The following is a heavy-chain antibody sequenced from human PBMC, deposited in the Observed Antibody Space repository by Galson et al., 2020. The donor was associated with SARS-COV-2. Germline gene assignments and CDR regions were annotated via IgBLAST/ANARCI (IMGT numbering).Heavy chain of an antibody. J-gene: IGHJ6*02. CDR1: GFSLSTSGMC. V-gene: IGHV2-70*01. Sequence: SGPTLVKPTQTLTLTCTFSGFSLSTSGMCVSWIRQPPGKALEWLALIDWDDDKYYSTSLKTRLTISKDTSKNQVVLTMNNMDPVDTATYYCARIPLLEQDYYYYGMDVWGQGTTVTVSS. D-gene: IGHD1-1*01. CDR3: ARIPLLEQDYYYYGMDV. CDR2: IDWDDDK.